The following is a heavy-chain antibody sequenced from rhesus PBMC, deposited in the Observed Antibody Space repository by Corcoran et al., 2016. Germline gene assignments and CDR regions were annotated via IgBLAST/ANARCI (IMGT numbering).Heavy chain of an antibody. CDR3: ARNSYGAAGH. J-gene: IGHJ4*01. CDR2: IYASSTTT. D-gene: IGHD6S26*01. Sequence: QVQLQESGPGVVKPSETLSLTCAVSGGSISDSYRWSWIRQPPRKGLEWIGYIYASSTTTNYNPSLTSRVTISKATSKNQFSLKLSSVTAADTAVYYCARNSYGAAGHWGQGVLVTVSS. V-gene: IGHV4S10*01. CDR1: GGSISDSYR.